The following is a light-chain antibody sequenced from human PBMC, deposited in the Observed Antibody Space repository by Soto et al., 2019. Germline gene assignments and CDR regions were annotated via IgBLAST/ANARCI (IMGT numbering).Light chain of an antibody. V-gene: IGKV1-39*01. CDR1: QRVSTF. CDR3: QQSYNTPRT. J-gene: IGKJ1*01. Sequence: DIQMTQSPSSLSASVGDRATISCRASQRVSTFLNWYQQKPGKAPKFLIYAVSSLESGVPSRFSGRGSGTEFNLSISGLQPDDFATYYCQQSYNTPRTFGQGTKVDIK. CDR2: AVS.